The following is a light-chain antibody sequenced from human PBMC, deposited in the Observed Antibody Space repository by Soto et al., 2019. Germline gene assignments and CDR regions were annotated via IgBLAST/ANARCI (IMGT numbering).Light chain of an antibody. Sequence: EVVLTQSPDTLSLPPGERATLSCRASQSISSYLAWYQQKPGQAPRLLIYDASSRATGITARFSGSGSGTEFTLTISSLEPEDFAVYYCQQLTDWPPQWTFGQGTKVEIK. CDR3: QQLTDWPPQWT. CDR2: DAS. V-gene: IGKV3-11*01. CDR1: QSISSY. J-gene: IGKJ1*01.